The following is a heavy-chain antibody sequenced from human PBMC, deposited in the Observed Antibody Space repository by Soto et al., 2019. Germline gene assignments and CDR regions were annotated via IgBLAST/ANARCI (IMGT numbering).Heavy chain of an antibody. V-gene: IGHV4-59*01. J-gene: IGHJ4*02. CDR3: ARDTFYDMLTDNYSTT. CDR2: IYDSGST. CDR1: GGSISNYY. D-gene: IGHD3-9*01. Sequence: SETLSLTCTVSGGSISNYYWSWVRQPPGKGLEWIGYIYDSGSTNYNPSLKSRVTISVGTSKNQFSLRLTSVTAADTAVYYCARDTFYDMLTDNYSTTWGPGTLVTVS.